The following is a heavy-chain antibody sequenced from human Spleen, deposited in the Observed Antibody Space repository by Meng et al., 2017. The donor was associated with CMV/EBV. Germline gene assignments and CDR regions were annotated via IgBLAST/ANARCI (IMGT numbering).Heavy chain of an antibody. Sequence: GESLKISCAASGFTFSSYSMNWVRQAPGKGLEWVSSISSSSSYIYYADSVKGRFTISRDNAKNSLYLQMNSLRAEDTAVYYCARDRYGNQLLSSGGMDVWGQGTTVTVSS. D-gene: IGHD2-2*01. CDR1: GFTFSSYS. CDR2: ISSSSSYI. J-gene: IGHJ6*02. CDR3: ARDRYGNQLLSSGGMDV. V-gene: IGHV3-21*01.